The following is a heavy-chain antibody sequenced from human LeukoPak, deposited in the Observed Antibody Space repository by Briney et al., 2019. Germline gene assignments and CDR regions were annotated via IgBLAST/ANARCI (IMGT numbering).Heavy chain of an antibody. CDR1: GFTFNIYA. J-gene: IGHJ5*02. D-gene: IGHD6-13*01. V-gene: IGHV3-21*01. CDR3: ARDPAAAGTVWFDP. Sequence: GGSLRLSCAASGFTFNIYAMSWVRQAPGKGLEWVSSITTRSSYIYYADSVKGRFTISRDDARNSLYLQMNSLRADDTAVYYCARDPAAAGTVWFDPWGQGTLVTVSS. CDR2: ITTRSSYI.